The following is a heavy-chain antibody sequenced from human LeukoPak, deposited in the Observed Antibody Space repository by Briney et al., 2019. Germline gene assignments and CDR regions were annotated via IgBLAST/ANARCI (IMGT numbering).Heavy chain of an antibody. D-gene: IGHD1-1*01. Sequence: GGSLRLSCVASGFTFSTYDMHWVRQAPGEGLEWVSGIGTAGDTYYLDSVNSRFTIFRVDGKNSVYIHMNSLRAGDTAVYYCAKSSTDWKFDHWGQGTLVTVSS. CDR2: IGTAGDT. CDR3: AKSSTDWKFDH. J-gene: IGHJ5*02. V-gene: IGHV3-13*01. CDR1: GFTFSTYD.